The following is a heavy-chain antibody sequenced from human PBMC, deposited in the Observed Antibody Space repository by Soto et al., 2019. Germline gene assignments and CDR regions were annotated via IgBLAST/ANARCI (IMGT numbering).Heavy chain of an antibody. Sequence: SETLSLTCAVYGGSFSGYYWSWIRQPPGKGLEWIGEINHSGSTNYNPSLKSRVTISVDTSKNQFSLKLSSVTAADTAVYYCARGQAARPYTVAGYYYYYGMDVWGQGTTVTVSS. D-gene: IGHD6-19*01. CDR1: GGSFSGYY. V-gene: IGHV4-34*01. J-gene: IGHJ6*02. CDR2: INHSGST. CDR3: ARGQAARPYTVAGYYYYYGMDV.